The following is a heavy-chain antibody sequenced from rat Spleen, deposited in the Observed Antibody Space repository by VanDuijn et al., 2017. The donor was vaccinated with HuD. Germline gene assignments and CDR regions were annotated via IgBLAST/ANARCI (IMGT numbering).Heavy chain of an antibody. Sequence: EVQLVESGGGLVQPGRSLKLSCAASGFTFTNYGMHWIRQAPTNGLAWVASISPSGSISHYRDSVRGRFTIFRDVAKSTLYLQMDSLRSEDTATYYCATAGSRVSRFAYWGQGTLVTVSS. CDR1: GFTFTNYG. V-gene: IGHV5-19*01. CDR3: ATAGSRVSRFAY. CDR2: ISPSGSIS. J-gene: IGHJ3*01. D-gene: IGHD1-4*01.